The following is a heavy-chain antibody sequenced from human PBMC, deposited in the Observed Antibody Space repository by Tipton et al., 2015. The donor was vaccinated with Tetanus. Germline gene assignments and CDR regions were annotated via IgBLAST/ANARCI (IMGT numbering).Heavy chain of an antibody. CDR1: GFTFSTHS. D-gene: IGHD1-20*01. V-gene: IGHV3-23*01. Sequence: SLRLSCAVSGFTFSTHSMTWVRQAPGKGLEWVSAMSGSGGATYYADSVRGRFTISRDSSKHTLYLQMNSLSAEDTAVYYCAKGPPDYYNWNYFDYWGQGTLVTVSS. CDR2: MSGSGGAT. CDR3: AKGPPDYYNWNYFDY. J-gene: IGHJ4*02.